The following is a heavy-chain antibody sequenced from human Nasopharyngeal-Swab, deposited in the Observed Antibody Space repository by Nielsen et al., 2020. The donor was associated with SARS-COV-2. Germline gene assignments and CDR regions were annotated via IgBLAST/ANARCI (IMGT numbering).Heavy chain of an antibody. J-gene: IGHJ3*02. CDR3: AKDGMVRGAFDI. CDR1: GLTFSSYA. Sequence: GGSLRLSWAASGLTFSSYAMSWVRQAPGKGLEWVSAISGSGGSTYYADSVKGRFTISRDNSRNTLYLQMNSLRAEDTAVYYCAKDGMVRGAFDIWGQGTMVTVSS. V-gene: IGHV3-23*01. CDR2: ISGSGGST. D-gene: IGHD5-18*01.